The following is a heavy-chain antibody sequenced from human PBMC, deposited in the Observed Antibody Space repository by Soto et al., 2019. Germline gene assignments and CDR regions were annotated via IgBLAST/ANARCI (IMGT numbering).Heavy chain of an antibody. D-gene: IGHD1-1*01. Sequence: QVQLVQSGAEVKNPGASVKVSCKASGYTFTTYYMHWLRQARGQGLEWMGIITPSSGSTRYEQKFQDRVTMTRDTSTITVYMELSSLRSVDTAVYYCAREVSTNTAPIDYWGQGTLVTVSS. CDR1: GYTFTTYY. CDR2: ITPSSGST. V-gene: IGHV1-46*01. J-gene: IGHJ4*02. CDR3: AREVSTNTAPIDY.